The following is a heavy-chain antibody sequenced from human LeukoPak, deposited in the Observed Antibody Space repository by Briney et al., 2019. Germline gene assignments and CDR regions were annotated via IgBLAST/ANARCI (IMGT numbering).Heavy chain of an antibody. CDR2: INPNNGAT. CDR3: TRESGSYHGNDY. Sequence: ASVKVSCKASGYTFTGYYMHWVRQAPGQGLEWMGRINPNNGATNYAQKLQGRVTITGDTSISTAYMELSSLRSDDTAVYYCTRESGSYHGNDYWGGGTLVTVSS. V-gene: IGHV1-2*06. D-gene: IGHD1-26*01. J-gene: IGHJ4*02. CDR1: GYTFTGYY.